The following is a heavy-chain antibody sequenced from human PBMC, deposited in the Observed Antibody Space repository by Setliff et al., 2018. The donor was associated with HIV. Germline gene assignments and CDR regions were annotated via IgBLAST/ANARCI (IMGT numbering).Heavy chain of an antibody. CDR1: GFTFGDYA. CDR3: TRESGGATDY. CDR2: IRNKAYGGTT. D-gene: IGHD3-16*01. J-gene: IGHJ4*02. Sequence: LRLSCTASGFTFGDYAMTWVRQAPGKGLEWVSFIRNKAYGGTTEYAASVKGRFTMSRDDSKGIVYLQMNSLKTDDTAVYYCTRESGGATDYWGQGTLVTVSS. V-gene: IGHV3-49*04.